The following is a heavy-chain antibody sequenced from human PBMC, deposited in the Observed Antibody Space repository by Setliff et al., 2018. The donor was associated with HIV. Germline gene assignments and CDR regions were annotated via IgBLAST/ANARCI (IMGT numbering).Heavy chain of an antibody. CDR1: GYTFTGYY. V-gene: IGHV1-2*06. Sequence: ASVKVSCKASGYTFTGYYIHWVRRAPGQGLEWMGRINPSSGGTNYAPKFQGRVTMTRDKSISTAYMELSRLRSDDTAVYYCATWGGSPDGYFYYYMDVWGKGTTVTV. CDR3: ATWGGSPDGYFYYYMDV. D-gene: IGHD1-26*01. CDR2: INPSSGGT. J-gene: IGHJ6*03.